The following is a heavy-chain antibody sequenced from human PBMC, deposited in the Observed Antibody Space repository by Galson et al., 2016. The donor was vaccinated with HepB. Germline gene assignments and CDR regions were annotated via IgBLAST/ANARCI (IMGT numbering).Heavy chain of an antibody. CDR1: GFTFSDYY. CDR2: ISPSSDSR. CDR3: ARDYSADPTADFDF. V-gene: IGHV3-11*05. Sequence: SLRLSCAASGFTFSDYYMNWIRQAPGKGLEWLSHISPSSDSRIYADSVRDRFIIPRDDAESSVYLQINSLSAEDTAVYYCARDYSADPTADFDFWGQGTLVTVSS. J-gene: IGHJ4*02. D-gene: IGHD7-27*01.